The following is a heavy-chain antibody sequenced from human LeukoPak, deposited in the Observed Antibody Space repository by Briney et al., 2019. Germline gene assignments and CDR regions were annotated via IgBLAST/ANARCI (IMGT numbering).Heavy chain of an antibody. CDR1: GYTFTGYY. CDR2: IDPATGGT. V-gene: IGHV1-2*02. Sequence: ASVTVSCKASGYTFTGYYIHWVRQAPGQGLEWLGWIDPATGGTKFAPTFRGRFTMARDTPISTAYMDLSSLRSDDTAVYYCARVGSIVGATWRGYYYYMDVWGKGTTVTVSS. J-gene: IGHJ6*03. D-gene: IGHD1-26*01. CDR3: ARVGSIVGATWRGYYYYMDV.